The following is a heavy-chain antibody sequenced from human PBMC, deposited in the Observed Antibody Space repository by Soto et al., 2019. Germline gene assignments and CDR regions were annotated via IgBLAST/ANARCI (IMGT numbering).Heavy chain of an antibody. Sequence: PSETLSLTCTASGGSISSYYWSWIRQPPGKRLEWIGYVYYSGSTNYNPSLKSRVTLSLDLSKNQVALTLSSVTAADTGVDYCVREVIRLGFDYWGQGTLVTVSS. CDR3: VREVIRLGFDY. D-gene: IGHD3-16*01. CDR1: GGSISSYY. J-gene: IGHJ4*02. CDR2: VYYSGST. V-gene: IGHV4-59*01.